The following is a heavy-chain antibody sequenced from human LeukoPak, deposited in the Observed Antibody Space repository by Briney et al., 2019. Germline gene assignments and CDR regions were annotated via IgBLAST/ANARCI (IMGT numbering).Heavy chain of an antibody. J-gene: IGHJ6*03. V-gene: IGHV3-30-3*02. CDR3: AKCRRWTGYEERGYYYYYMDV. CDR2: ILYDGSNK. D-gene: IGHD3/OR15-3a*01. CDR1: GFTFSSYA. Sequence: PGGSLRLSCAASGFTFSSYAMHWVRQAPGKGLEWVAIILYDGSNKYYADSVKGRFTISRDNSKNTLYLQMNSLRAEDTAVYYCAKCRRWTGYEERGYYYYYMDVWGKGTTVTVSS.